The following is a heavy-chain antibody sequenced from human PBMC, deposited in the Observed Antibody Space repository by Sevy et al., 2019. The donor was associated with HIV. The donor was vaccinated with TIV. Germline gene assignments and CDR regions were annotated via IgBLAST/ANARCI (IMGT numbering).Heavy chain of an antibody. CDR2: ITFSSNYI. V-gene: IGHV3-21*01. D-gene: IGHD6-13*01. CDR3: ARSWEQQLHDAFDI. Sequence: GGSLRLSCAASGFTFSTYNMNWVRQAPGERLQWVSSITFSSNYIYYADSVKGRFTISRDNAKKLLYLQMNSLRAEDTAVYYCARSWEQQLHDAFDIWGQGTMVTVSS. CDR1: GFTFSTYN. J-gene: IGHJ3*02.